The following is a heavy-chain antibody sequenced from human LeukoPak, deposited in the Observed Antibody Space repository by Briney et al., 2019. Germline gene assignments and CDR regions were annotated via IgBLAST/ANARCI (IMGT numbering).Heavy chain of an antibody. Sequence: ASVKVSCKASGYTFTSYPMHWVRQAPGQRLEWMGWNDAGNGNTKYSQQFQGRVTITRDTSASTAYMDLSSLRSEDTAVYYCARDRGANWDYRPGDYWGQGTLVTVSP. CDR2: NDAGNGNT. J-gene: IGHJ4*02. V-gene: IGHV1-3*01. CDR1: GYTFTSYP. D-gene: IGHD4/OR15-4a*01. CDR3: ARDRGANWDYRPGDY.